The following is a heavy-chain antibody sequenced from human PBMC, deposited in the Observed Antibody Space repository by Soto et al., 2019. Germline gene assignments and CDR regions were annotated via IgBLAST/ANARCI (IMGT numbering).Heavy chain of an antibody. Sequence: EVQLVESGGGLVQPGGSLRLSCEASRGAFGDYWMHWVRQAPGKGLVWVSRINRDANDIIYADSVKGRFTASRDNAKNMVFLQINSLRVEETAVYYCARDVPYKGFDSWGQGTLVTVSS. CDR3: ARDVPYKGFDS. V-gene: IGHV3-74*01. D-gene: IGHD1-1*01. CDR1: RGAFGDYW. CDR2: INRDANDI. J-gene: IGHJ5*01.